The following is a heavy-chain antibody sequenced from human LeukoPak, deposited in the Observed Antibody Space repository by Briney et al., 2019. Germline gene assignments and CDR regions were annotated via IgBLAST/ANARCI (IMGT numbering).Heavy chain of an antibody. CDR3: ARGMTDSDYYYYMDV. Sequence: ASVKVSCKSSGGTFSSYTISWVRQAPGQGLEWMGRIIPILGIANYAQKFQGRDTITADKSTSTAYMELSSLRSEDTAVYYCARGMTDSDYYYYMDVWGKGTTVTVSS. V-gene: IGHV1-69*02. J-gene: IGHJ6*03. CDR2: IIPILGIA. CDR1: GGTFSSYT. D-gene: IGHD1-14*01.